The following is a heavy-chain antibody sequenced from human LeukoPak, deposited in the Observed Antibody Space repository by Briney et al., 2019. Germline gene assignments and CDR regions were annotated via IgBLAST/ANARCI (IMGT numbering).Heavy chain of an antibody. Sequence: ASVKVSCKASGHTFTSYGISWVRQAPGQGLEWMGWISAYNGNTNYAQNLQGRVTMTTDTFTRTAYMELRSLRSDDTAVYYCARLPSYGYQDYWGQGTLVTVSS. CDR2: ISAYNGNT. V-gene: IGHV1-18*01. J-gene: IGHJ4*02. CDR1: GHTFTSYG. CDR3: ARLPSYGYQDY. D-gene: IGHD5-18*01.